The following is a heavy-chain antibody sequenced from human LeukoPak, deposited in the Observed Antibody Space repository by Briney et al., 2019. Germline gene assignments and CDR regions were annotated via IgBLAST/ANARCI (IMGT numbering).Heavy chain of an antibody. CDR1: GGSFSGYY. D-gene: IGHD3-9*01. J-gene: IGHJ4*02. V-gene: IGHV4-34*01. CDR3: ARVYYDILTGYSRGRYFDY. Sequence: SETLSLTCAVYGGSFSGYYWSWLRQPPGKGLEWIGEINHSGSTNYNPSLKSRVTISVDTSKNQFSLKLSSVTAADTAVYYCARVYYDILTGYSRGRYFDYWGQGTLVTVSS. CDR2: INHSGST.